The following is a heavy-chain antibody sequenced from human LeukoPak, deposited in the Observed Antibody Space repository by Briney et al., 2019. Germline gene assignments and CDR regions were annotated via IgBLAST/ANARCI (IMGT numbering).Heavy chain of an antibody. D-gene: IGHD5-18*01. Sequence: TTSETLSLTCTVSGGSISSYYWSWIRQPPGKGLEWIGYIYYSGSTNYNPSLKSRVTISVDTSKNQFSLKLSSVTAADTAVYYCARHVGGDSYGYFDYWGQGTLVTVSS. J-gene: IGHJ4*02. CDR2: IYYSGST. CDR1: GGSISSYY. CDR3: ARHVGGDSYGYFDY. V-gene: IGHV4-59*08.